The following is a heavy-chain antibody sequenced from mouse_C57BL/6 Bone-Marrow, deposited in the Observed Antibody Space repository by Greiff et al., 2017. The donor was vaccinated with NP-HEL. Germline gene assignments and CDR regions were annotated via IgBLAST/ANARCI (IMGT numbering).Heavy chain of an antibody. V-gene: IGHV6-3*01. CDR2: IRLKSDNYAT. J-gene: IGHJ4*01. CDR3: TGPSDYGSSFFDAMDY. D-gene: IGHD1-1*01. CDR1: GFTFSNYW. Sequence: EVQLQESGGGLVQPGGSMKLSCVASGFTFSNYWMNWVRQTPEKGLEWVAQIRLKSDNYATHYAASVKGRFTISRDDSKSSVYLQLNTSWAEDTVMYYCTGPSDYGSSFFDAMDYWGQGTSVTVSS.